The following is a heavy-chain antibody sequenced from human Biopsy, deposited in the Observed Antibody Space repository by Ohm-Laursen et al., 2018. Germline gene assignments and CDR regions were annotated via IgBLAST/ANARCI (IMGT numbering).Heavy chain of an antibody. D-gene: IGHD3-10*01. CDR2: ISYHGSDK. CDR3: AKGRSGGTGHGNWFDP. V-gene: IGHV3-30*18. CDR1: GFTFSNYA. J-gene: IGHJ5*02. Sequence: SLRPSCAASGFTFSNYAMHWVRQAPGKGLEWVAVISYHGSDKYYAGSVQGRFIISRDNSNNTLYVQMNSLRHEDTAVYYCAKGRSGGTGHGNWFDPWGQGTLVIVSS.